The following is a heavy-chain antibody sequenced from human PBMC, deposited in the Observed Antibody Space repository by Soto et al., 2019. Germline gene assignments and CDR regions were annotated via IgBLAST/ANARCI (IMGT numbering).Heavy chain of an antibody. J-gene: IGHJ6*02. CDR3: ARDQHQSGSSWPYYYYYYIDV. V-gene: IGHV3-21*01. D-gene: IGHD6-13*01. Sequence: LRLSSAASGSLSRSYTMTWVRQAPGNGLGRVTSISSSSSSIYYADSVKGRFTISRDNAKNSLYLQMNSLRDEDTAVYYGARDQHQSGSSWPYYYYYYIDVWGQGTTVTVSS. CDR2: ISSSSSSI. CDR1: GSLSRSYT.